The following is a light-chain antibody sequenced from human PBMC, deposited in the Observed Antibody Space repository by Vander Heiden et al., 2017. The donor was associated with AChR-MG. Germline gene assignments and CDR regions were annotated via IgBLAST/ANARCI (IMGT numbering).Light chain of an antibody. Sequence: SYVLTQSPSVLVAPGQTATITCGGNQIGGKSVHWNQQRPGQAPVLVVYDDSDRHSGIPARVSGSNSGNTATLTISRVEAGDEADYFCQVWDVDSDHWVFGGGTKLTVL. V-gene: IGLV3-21*02. CDR1: QIGGKS. J-gene: IGLJ3*02. CDR3: QVWDVDSDHWV. CDR2: DDS.